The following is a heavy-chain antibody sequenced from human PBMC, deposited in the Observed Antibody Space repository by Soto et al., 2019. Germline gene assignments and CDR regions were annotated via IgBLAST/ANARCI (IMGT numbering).Heavy chain of an antibody. CDR3: ARDNNWAYDS. J-gene: IGHJ4*02. CDR2: IKPDGSRT. V-gene: IGHV3-74*03. CDR1: GFTFSSYW. D-gene: IGHD1-1*01. Sequence: GGSLRLSCAASGFTFSSYWMHWVRQAPGEGLVWVSYIKPDGSRTKDADSVKGRFTISRDNARNTLYLRMNSLRAEDTAVYYCARDNNWAYDSWGRGTLVTVSS.